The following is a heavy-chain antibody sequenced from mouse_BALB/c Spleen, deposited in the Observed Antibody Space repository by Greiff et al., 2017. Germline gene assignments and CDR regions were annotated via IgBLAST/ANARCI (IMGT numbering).Heavy chain of an antibody. J-gene: IGHJ2*01. CDR3: AGGNYGDY. D-gene: IGHD2-1*01. V-gene: IGHV5-9*03. CDR2: ISSGGGNT. CDR1: GFTFSSYT. Sequence: EVQLVESGGGLVKPGGSLKLSCAASGFTFSSYTMSWVRQTPEKRLEWVATISSGGGNTYYPDSVKGRFTISRDNAKNNLYLQMSSLRSEDTALYYCAGGNYGDYWGQGTTLTVSS.